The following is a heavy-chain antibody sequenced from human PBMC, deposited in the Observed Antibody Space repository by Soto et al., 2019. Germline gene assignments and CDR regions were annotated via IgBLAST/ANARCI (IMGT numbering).Heavy chain of an antibody. D-gene: IGHD3-22*01. CDR1: GGTISSYA. CDR3: ARDRGPSSGYYPYWFDP. CDR2: IIPIFGTA. V-gene: IGHV1-69*13. J-gene: IGHJ5*02. Sequence: SVKVSCKASGGTISSYAITWVRPAHEQGLEWMGGIIPIFGTANYAQKFQGRVTITADESTSTAYMELSSLRSEDTAVYYCARDRGPSSGYYPYWFDPWGQGTLVTVSS.